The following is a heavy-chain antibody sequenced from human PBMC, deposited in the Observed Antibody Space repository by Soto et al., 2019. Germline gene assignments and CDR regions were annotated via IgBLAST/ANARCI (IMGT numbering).Heavy chain of an antibody. V-gene: IGHV2-5*02. D-gene: IGHD3-3*01. Sequence: QITLKESGPTVVNPTETLTLTCTFSGFSLTTSGVGVGWVRQSPGKAPEWLALIYWDDDKRYSTSLKSRLTITKDTSKHLVVLTMANVDPADAATYYCAHRLLRTVFGLVKTTAIYFDFWGQGTPVVVSS. CDR3: AHRLLRTVFGLVKTTAIYFDF. J-gene: IGHJ4*02. CDR1: GFSLTTSGVG. CDR2: IYWDDDK.